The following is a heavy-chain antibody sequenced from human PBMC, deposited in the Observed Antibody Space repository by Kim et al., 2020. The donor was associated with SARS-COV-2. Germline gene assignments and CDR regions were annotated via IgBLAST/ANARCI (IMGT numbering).Heavy chain of an antibody. Sequence: GGSLRLSCAASGFTFSSYAMSWVRQAPGKGLEWVSAISGSGGSTYYADSVKGRFTISRDNSKNTLYLQMNSLRAEDTAVYYCAKDLELLWFRDLGYYYYGMDVWGQGTTVTVSS. D-gene: IGHD3-10*01. CDR3: AKDLELLWFRDLGYYYYGMDV. CDR2: ISGSGGST. CDR1: GFTFSSYA. J-gene: IGHJ6*02. V-gene: IGHV3-23*01.